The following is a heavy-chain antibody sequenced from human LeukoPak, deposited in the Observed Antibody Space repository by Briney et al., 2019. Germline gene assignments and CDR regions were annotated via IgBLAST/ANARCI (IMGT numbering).Heavy chain of an antibody. CDR3: AKDYVGQVPDAFDI. J-gene: IGHJ3*02. CDR2: ISSSGYST. V-gene: IGHV3-23*01. CDR1: GFTFSTYA. Sequence: GGSLRLSCAASGFTFSTYAMSWVRQAPGKGLEWVSAISSSGYSTYYADSVKGRFTISRDNSKNTLYVHMNSLRAEDTAIYYCAKDYVGQVPDAFDIWGQGTMVTVSS. D-gene: IGHD1-26*01.